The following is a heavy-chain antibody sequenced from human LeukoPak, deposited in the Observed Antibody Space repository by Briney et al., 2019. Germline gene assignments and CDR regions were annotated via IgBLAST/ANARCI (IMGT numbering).Heavy chain of an antibody. V-gene: IGHV1-69*05. CDR3: ARDRYYDSSGYHFDY. D-gene: IGHD3-22*01. Sequence: SVKVSCKASGGTFSSYAISWVRQAPGQGLEWMGGIIPIFGTANYAQKFQGRVTMTRDMSTSTVYMELSSLRSEDTAVYYCARDRYYDSSGYHFDYWGQGTLVTVSS. CDR1: GGTFSSYA. CDR2: IIPIFGTA. J-gene: IGHJ4*02.